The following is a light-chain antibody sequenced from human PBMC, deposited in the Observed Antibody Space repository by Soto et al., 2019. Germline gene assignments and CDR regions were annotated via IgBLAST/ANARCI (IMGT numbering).Light chain of an antibody. CDR3: QHSYSTPPSYT. J-gene: IGKJ2*01. Sequence: DIQMTQSPSSLSASVGDRVTITCRASQSISSYLNWYQQKPGKAPKLLIYAASSLQSGVPSRFSGSGSGTEFTLTISSMQPEDFATYYCQHSYSTPPSYTFGQGTKLEIK. V-gene: IGKV1-39*01. CDR1: QSISSY. CDR2: AAS.